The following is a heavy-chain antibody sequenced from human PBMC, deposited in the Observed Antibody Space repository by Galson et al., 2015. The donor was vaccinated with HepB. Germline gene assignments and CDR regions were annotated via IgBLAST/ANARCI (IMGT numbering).Heavy chain of an antibody. CDR3: TRLGDVSGYSSR. CDR1: GFTFNGSA. Sequence: SLRLSCAASGFTFNGSAIHWVRQASGKGPEWVGRIRSKANNYATSYVPSLKGRFTISRDDSKKMAYLHMKSLKTEDTAVYYCTRLGDVSGYSSRWGQGTLVTVSS. V-gene: IGHV3-73*01. D-gene: IGHD6-13*01. CDR2: IRSKANNYAT. J-gene: IGHJ4*02.